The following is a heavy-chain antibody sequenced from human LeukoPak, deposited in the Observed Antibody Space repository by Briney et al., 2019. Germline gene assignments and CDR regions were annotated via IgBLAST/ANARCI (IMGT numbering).Heavy chain of an antibody. Sequence: GGSLRLSCTAPGFTFFHYAMNWVRQAPGKGLEWVASISSVSTYQHYADSVKGRFIISRDNAKDSLFLHMSSLSVEDTAVYYCARDRNDYGDPDAFDFWGQGTVVTVSS. CDR2: ISSVSTYQ. J-gene: IGHJ3*01. V-gene: IGHV3-21*01. CDR3: ARDRNDYGDPDAFDF. D-gene: IGHD4-17*01. CDR1: GFTFFHYA.